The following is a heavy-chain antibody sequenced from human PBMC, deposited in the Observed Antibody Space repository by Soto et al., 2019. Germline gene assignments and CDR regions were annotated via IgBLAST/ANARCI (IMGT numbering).Heavy chain of an antibody. J-gene: IGHJ6*02. Sequence: GESLKISCKGSGYSFTSDWISWVRQMPGKGLEWMGRIDPSDSYTNYSPSFQGHVTISADKSISTAYLQWSSLKASDTAMYYCARLAMATRRGYYGMDVWGQGTTVTVSS. CDR1: GYSFTSDW. D-gene: IGHD5-12*01. V-gene: IGHV5-10-1*01. CDR3: ARLAMATRRGYYGMDV. CDR2: IDPSDSYT.